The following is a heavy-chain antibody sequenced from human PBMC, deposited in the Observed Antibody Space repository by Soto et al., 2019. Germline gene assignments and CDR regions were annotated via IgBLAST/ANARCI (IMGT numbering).Heavy chain of an antibody. CDR1: GGSVNGYY. CDR2: INHTGGT. Sequence: PSETLSLTCAVYGGSVNGYYWNWIRQPPGKGLEWIGEINHTGGTHYNPSLKSRVTMSVDTSKNQFSLRLSSVTAADTAIYYCASRITVFGLLIHPFDPWGQGTQVTVSS. D-gene: IGHD3-3*01. J-gene: IGHJ5*02. V-gene: IGHV4-34*01. CDR3: ASRITVFGLLIHPFDP.